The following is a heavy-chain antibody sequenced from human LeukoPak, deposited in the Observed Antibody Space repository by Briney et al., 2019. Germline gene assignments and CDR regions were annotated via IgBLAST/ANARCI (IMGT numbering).Heavy chain of an antibody. CDR3: TRDPRRLDY. V-gene: IGHV3-11*01. Sequence: GGSLRLSCAASGFTFSDYNMRWIRQAPGKGLEWVSSISRSGSTKYYADSVKGRFTISRDNAKNSLYLQMNSLRAEDTAVYYCTRDPRRLDYWGQGTLVTVSS. J-gene: IGHJ4*02. CDR1: GFTFSDYN. CDR2: ISRSGSTK.